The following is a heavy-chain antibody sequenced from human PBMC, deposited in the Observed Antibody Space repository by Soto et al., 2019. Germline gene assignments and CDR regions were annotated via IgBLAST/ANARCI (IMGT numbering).Heavy chain of an antibody. J-gene: IGHJ6*03. CDR3: ASEILHHCSSTSCQKKDYYYYYMDV. CDR1: GGTFSSYT. Sequence: ASVKVSCKASGGTFSSYTISWVRQAPGQGLEWMGRIIPILGIANYAQKFQGRVTITADKSTSTAYMELSSLRSEDTAVYYCASEILHHCSSTSCQKKDYYYYYMDVWGKGTTVTVSS. D-gene: IGHD2-2*01. CDR2: IIPILGIA. V-gene: IGHV1-69*02.